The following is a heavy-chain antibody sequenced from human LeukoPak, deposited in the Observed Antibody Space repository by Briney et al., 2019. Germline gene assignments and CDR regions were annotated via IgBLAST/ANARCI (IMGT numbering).Heavy chain of an antibody. CDR3: ATEKGDSPDY. CDR1: GFTFSIYA. D-gene: IGHD2-21*01. J-gene: IGHJ4*02. Sequence: GGSLRLSCAASGFTFSIYAMAWVRQAPGKGLEWVSGISGSGGNTYYADSVKGRFTISRGNSKNTLYLQMNSLRAEDTAVYYCATEKGDSPDYWGQGTLVTVSS. CDR2: ISGSGGNT. V-gene: IGHV3-23*01.